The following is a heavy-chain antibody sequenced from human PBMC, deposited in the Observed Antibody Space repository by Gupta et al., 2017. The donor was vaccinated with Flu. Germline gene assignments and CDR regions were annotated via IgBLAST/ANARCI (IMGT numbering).Heavy chain of an antibody. CDR3: ARSSTGNIDY. Sequence: EVQLVESGGGLVQPGGPLRLSCASSWFTFSAYWMHWVRQTPGKGLVWVSRISDDGTTTTYADSVKGRLTISRDNARNTLYLQMNSLTAEDTAVYYCARSSTGNIDYWGQGTLVTVSS. CDR1: WFTFSAYW. V-gene: IGHV3-74*01. CDR2: ISDDGTTT. J-gene: IGHJ4*02. D-gene: IGHD1-1*01.